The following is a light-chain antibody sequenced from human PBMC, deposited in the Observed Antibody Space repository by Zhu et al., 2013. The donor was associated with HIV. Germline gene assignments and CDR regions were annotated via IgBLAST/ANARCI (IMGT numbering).Light chain of an antibody. V-gene: IGKV3-20*01. J-gene: IGKJ1*01. CDR3: QQYARSPQT. CDR2: GAS. Sequence: EIVLTQSPATLSLSPGERATLSCRASQPLSSSYLAWYQQRPGQAPRLLIYGASSRATGIPDRFSGSGSGTDFTLTINRLEAEDCAVYYCQQYARSPQTFGPGSKVEIK. CDR1: QPLSSSY.